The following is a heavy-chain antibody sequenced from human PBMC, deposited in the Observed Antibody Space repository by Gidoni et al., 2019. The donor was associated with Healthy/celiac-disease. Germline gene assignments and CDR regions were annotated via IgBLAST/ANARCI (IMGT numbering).Heavy chain of an antibody. CDR2: IKQDGSEK. V-gene: IGHV3-7*01. CDR1: GFTFSRYW. Sequence: EVQLVESGGGLVQPGGSLRLSCAASGFTFSRYWMSWVRQAPGKGLGWVANIKQDGSEKYYVDSVKGRFTISRDNAKNSLYLQMNSLRAEDTAVYYCARDLGYCSSTSCQHTNFDYWGQGTLVTVSS. CDR3: ARDLGYCSSTSCQHTNFDY. J-gene: IGHJ4*02. D-gene: IGHD2-2*01.